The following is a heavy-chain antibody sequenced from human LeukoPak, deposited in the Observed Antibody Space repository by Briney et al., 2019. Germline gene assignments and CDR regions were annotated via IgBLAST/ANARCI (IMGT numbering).Heavy chain of an antibody. D-gene: IGHD2-15*01. CDR1: GGSISSYY. CDR2: IYTSGST. J-gene: IGHJ4*02. V-gene: IGHV4-4*07. Sequence: PSETLSLTCTVSGGSISSYYWSWLRQPAGKGLEWIGRIYTSGSTNYNPSLKSRVTMSVDTSKNQFSLKLSSVTAADTAVYYCARDDCSGGSCYFDYWGQGTLVTVSS. CDR3: ARDDCSGGSCYFDY.